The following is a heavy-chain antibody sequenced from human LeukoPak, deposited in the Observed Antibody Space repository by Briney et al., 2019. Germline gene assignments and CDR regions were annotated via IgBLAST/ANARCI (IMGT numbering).Heavy chain of an antibody. CDR3: ARARGGWYGAAGYCFDY. Sequence: GGSLRLSCAASGLTFSSYSMNWVRQAPGKGLEWVSYISSSSSTIYYADSVKGRFTISRDNAKNSLYLQMNSLRAEDTAVYYCARARGGWYGAAGYCFDYWGQGTLVTVSS. V-gene: IGHV3-48*01. CDR1: GLTFSSYS. CDR2: ISSSSSTI. D-gene: IGHD6-19*01. J-gene: IGHJ4*02.